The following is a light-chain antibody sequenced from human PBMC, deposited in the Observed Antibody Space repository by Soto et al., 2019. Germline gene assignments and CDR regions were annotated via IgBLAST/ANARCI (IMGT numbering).Light chain of an antibody. CDR3: QQYYSTPPYT. J-gene: IGKJ2*01. CDR2: WAS. Sequence: DIVMTQSPDSLAVSLGERATINCKSSQSVLYSSNNKNYLAWYQQKPGQPPKLLIYWASTRESGVPDRFSGSGSVTDFTLIISSLQAEDVAVYYCQQYYSTPPYTFGQGTKLEIK. CDR1: QSVLYSSNNKNY. V-gene: IGKV4-1*01.